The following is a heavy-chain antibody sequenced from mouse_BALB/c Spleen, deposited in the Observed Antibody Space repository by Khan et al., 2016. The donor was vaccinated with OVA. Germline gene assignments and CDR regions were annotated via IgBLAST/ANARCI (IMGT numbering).Heavy chain of an antibody. CDR2: INPYNDGT. CDR1: GYTFTSYV. V-gene: IGHV1S136*01. CDR3: ARSTYYGNPYAMDY. D-gene: IGHD2-10*01. J-gene: IGHJ4*01. Sequence: EVELVESGPELVKPGASVKMSCKASGYTFTSYVMHWVKQKPGQGLEWIGYINPYNDGTKYNEKFKGKATLTSDKSSSTSYMELSSLTSEDSAVYYCARSTYYGNPYAMDYWGQGPSVTVSS.